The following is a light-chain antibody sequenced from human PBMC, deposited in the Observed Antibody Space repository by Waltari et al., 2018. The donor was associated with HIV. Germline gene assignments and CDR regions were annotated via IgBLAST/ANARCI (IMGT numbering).Light chain of an antibody. CDR2: QDS. V-gene: IGLV3-1*01. Sequence: SYELTQPPSVSVSPGQTASITCSGDKLGDKYACWYQQKPGQSPVLVIYQDSKRPSGIPGRFSGSNSGNTATLTISGTQAMDEADYYCQAWDSSTVVFGTGTKGTVL. J-gene: IGLJ1*01. CDR1: KLGDKY. CDR3: QAWDSSTVV.